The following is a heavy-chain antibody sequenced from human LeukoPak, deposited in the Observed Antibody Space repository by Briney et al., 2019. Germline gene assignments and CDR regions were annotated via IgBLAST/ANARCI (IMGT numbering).Heavy chain of an antibody. CDR2: IYPGDSDT. V-gene: IGHV5-51*01. Sequence: GESLKISCEGSGYRFTSYLIGWVRQMPGRGLEWMGIIYPGDSDTRYTPFFQGQVTMSVDKSISTAYLQWSSLEASVTAMYYCASAQKSHGFDVWGQGTMVTVSS. J-gene: IGHJ3*01. CDR3: ASAQKSHGFDV. CDR1: GYRFTSYL.